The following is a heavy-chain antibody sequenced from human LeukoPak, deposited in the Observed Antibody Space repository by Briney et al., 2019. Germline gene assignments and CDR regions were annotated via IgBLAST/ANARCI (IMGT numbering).Heavy chain of an antibody. V-gene: IGHV4-4*02. D-gene: IGHD6-13*01. CDR2: IYHSGST. Sequence: SGTLSLTCAVSGGSISSSNWWSWVRQPPGKGLEWIGEIYHSGSTNYNPSLKSRVTISVDKSKNQFSLKLSSVTAADTAVYYCARRGGIAAAGRVDAFDIWGRGTLVTVSS. J-gene: IGHJ2*01. CDR1: GGSISSSNW. CDR3: ARRGGIAAAGRVDAFDI.